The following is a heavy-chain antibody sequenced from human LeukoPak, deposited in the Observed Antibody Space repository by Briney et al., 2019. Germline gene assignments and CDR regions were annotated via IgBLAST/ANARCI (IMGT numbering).Heavy chain of an antibody. CDR3: ARGHGRQWLLLRCAFDI. J-gene: IGHJ3*02. CDR2: IYYSGST. V-gene: IGHV4-59*12. Sequence: SETLSLTCTVSGGSISSYYWSWIRQPPGKGLEWIGYIYYSGSTSYSPSLRSRVTISVDTSKNQFSLKLSSVTAADTAVYYCARGHGRQWLLLRCAFDIWGQGTMVTVSS. D-gene: IGHD3-22*01. CDR1: GGSISSYY.